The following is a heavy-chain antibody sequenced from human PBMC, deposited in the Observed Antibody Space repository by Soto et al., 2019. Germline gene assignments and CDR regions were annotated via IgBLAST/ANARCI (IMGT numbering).Heavy chain of an antibody. J-gene: IGHJ4*02. CDR1: GFTVSSTY. CDR3: ARGVPITPGTFDY. V-gene: IGHV3-53*01. Sequence: EVQVVESGGGLIQPGGSLRLSCAASGFTVSSTYMSWVRQAPGKGLEWISIIYSGGSTFYADSVKGRFTISRDNSKNTLYRQMNSLRAEDTAVYYCARGVPITPGTFDYRGQGTLVTVSS. CDR2: IYSGGST. D-gene: IGHD5-12*01.